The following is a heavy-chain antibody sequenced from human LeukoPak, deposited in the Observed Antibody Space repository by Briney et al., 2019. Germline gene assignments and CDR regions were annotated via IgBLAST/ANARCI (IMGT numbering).Heavy chain of an antibody. V-gene: IGHV1-2*02. CDR1: RYTFTDYY. CDR3: ARDVLTTFGYFSAADDF. D-gene: IGHD3-10*02. Sequence: GASVKVSCKASRYTFTDYYMHWVRQAAGQGLEWMGWISPSSGGTNYAQKFQGRVTMTRDTSTGTAYMELSRLRSDDTAMYYCARDVLTTFGYFSAADDFWGQGTLVIVSS. CDR2: ISPSSGGT. J-gene: IGHJ4*02.